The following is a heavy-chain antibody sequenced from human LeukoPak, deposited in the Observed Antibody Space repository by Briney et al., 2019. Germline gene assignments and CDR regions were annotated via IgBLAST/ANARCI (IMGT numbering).Heavy chain of an antibody. J-gene: IGHJ4*02. V-gene: IGHV3-48*01. CDR1: GFTFSNAW. CDR2: ISSSSSTI. D-gene: IGHD3-22*01. CDR3: ARGEYYYDSSGRQDFDY. Sequence: PGGSLRLSCAASGFTFSNAWMSWVRQAPGKGLEWVSYISSSSSTIYYADSVKGRFTISRDNAKNSLYLQMNSLRAEDTAVYYCARGEYYYDSSGRQDFDYWGQGTLVTVSS.